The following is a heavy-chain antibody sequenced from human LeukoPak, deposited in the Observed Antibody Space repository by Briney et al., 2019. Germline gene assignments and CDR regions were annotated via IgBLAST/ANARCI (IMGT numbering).Heavy chain of an antibody. CDR3: ARLVWAAGWDRSPRNWFDP. J-gene: IGHJ5*02. Sequence: GGSLRLSCAASGITFSDHYMSWIRQAPGKGLEWLSYISSGGDSIYYADSVKGRFTISRDNAKNSLYLQMNSLRAEDTAVYYCARLVWAAGWDRSPRNWFDPWGQGTLVTVSS. D-gene: IGHD6-13*01. V-gene: IGHV3-11*04. CDR2: ISSGGDSI. CDR1: GITFSDHY.